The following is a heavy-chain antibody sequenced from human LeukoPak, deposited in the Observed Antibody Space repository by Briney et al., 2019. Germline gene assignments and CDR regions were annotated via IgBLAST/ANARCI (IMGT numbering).Heavy chain of an antibody. D-gene: IGHD2-2*01. J-gene: IGHJ1*01. CDR3: ARGYCSSTSCSAEYFQH. CDR2: ISSSSSYI. V-gene: IGHV3-21*01. Sequence: GGSLRLSCAASGFTFSSYSMNWVRQAPGKGLEWVSSISSSSSYIYYADSVKGRFTISRDNAKNSLYLQMNSLRAEDTAVYYCARGYCSSTSCSAEYFQHWGQGTLVTVSS. CDR1: GFTFSSYS.